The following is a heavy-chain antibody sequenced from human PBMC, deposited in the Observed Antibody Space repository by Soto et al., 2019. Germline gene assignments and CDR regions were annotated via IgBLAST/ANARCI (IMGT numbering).Heavy chain of an antibody. Sequence: SVKVSCKASGFTFTSSAVQWVRQARGQRLEWIGWIVVGSGNTNYAQKFQERVTITRDMSTSTAYMELSSLRSEDTAVYYCSASVYCSGGSCYSFNYYYGMDVWGQGTTVTVSS. V-gene: IGHV1-58*01. CDR1: GFTFTSSA. CDR3: SASVYCSGGSCYSFNYYYGMDV. J-gene: IGHJ6*02. D-gene: IGHD2-15*01. CDR2: IVVGSGNT.